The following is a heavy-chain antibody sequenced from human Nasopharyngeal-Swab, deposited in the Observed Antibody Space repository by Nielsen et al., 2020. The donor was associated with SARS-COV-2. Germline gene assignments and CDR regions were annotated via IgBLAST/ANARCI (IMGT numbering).Heavy chain of an antibody. J-gene: IGHJ4*02. D-gene: IGHD3-16*01. CDR3: AREFGAGAFGF. Sequence: GGSLRLSCAASGFTFGNYWMSWVRQAPGKRLEWVANIKEDGSEKDYVDSVKGRFTISRDNIKNSLFLQLNSLRAEDTATYYCAREFGAGAFGFWGQGTLVTVSS. V-gene: IGHV3-7*01. CDR1: GFTFGNYW. CDR2: IKEDGSEK.